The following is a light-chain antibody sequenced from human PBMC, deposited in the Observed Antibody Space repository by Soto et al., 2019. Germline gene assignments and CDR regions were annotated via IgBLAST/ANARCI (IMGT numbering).Light chain of an antibody. CDR1: QSVSSSY. CDR3: QQYGSSPLIT. CDR2: GAS. Sequence: IVLTPSPGTLSLSPWERATLSCRASQSVSSSYLAWYQQKPGQAPRLLIYGASSRATGIPDRFSGSGSGTDFTLTISRLEPEDFAVYYCQQYGSSPLITFGQGTRLEIK. J-gene: IGKJ5*01. V-gene: IGKV3-20*01.